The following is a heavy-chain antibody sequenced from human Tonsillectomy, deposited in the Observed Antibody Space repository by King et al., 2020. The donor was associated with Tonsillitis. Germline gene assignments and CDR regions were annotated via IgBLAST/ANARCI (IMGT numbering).Heavy chain of an antibody. D-gene: IGHD2-2*01. V-gene: IGHV1-8*01. J-gene: IGHJ5*02. CDR2: MNPNSGNT. CDR1: GYTFTSYH. Sequence: VQLVESGAEVKKPGASVKVSCEASGYTFTSYHINWVRQATGQGLEWMGWMNPNSGNTGYAQKFQGRVTMSRNTSISTAYMELSSLRSDDTAVYFCARDFDGSAMIQNWFDPWGQGTLVTVSS. CDR3: ARDFDGSAMIQNWFDP.